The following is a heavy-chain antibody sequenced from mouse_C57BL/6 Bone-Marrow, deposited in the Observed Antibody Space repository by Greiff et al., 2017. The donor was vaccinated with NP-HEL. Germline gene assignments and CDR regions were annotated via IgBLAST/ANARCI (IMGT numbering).Heavy chain of an antibody. Sequence: VQLKESGAALVRPGASVKLSCTASGFNIKDYYMHWVKQRPEQGLEWIGRLDPEDGYTEYAPKFTGKATMTADTSSNTAYLQLSSLTSEDTAVYYSTTGYGYDSFAYWGQGTLVTGSA. CDR1: GFNIKDYY. V-gene: IGHV14-1*01. CDR2: LDPEDGYT. D-gene: IGHD2-2*01. J-gene: IGHJ3*01. CDR3: TTGYGYDSFAY.